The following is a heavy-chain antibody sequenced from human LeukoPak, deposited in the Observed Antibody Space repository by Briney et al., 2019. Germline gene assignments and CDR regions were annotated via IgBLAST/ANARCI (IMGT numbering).Heavy chain of an antibody. CDR2: IYYSGST. J-gene: IGHJ3*02. D-gene: IGHD4-17*01. CDR1: GGSISSYY. CDR3: ARDTDYGDYGDAFDI. V-gene: IGHV4-59*01. Sequence: PSETLSLTCTVSGGSISSYYWSWIRQPPGKGLEWIGYIYYSGSTNYNPSLKSRVTISVDTSKNQFSLKLSSVTAADTAVYYCARDTDYGDYGDAFDIWGQGTMVTVSS.